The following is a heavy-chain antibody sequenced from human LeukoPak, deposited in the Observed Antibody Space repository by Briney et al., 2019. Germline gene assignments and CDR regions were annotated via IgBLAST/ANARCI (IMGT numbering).Heavy chain of an antibody. CDR1: GFTFSSYG. J-gene: IGHJ3*02. CDR2: ISYDGSNK. V-gene: IGHV3-30*18. D-gene: IGHD3-10*01. Sequence: GGSLRLSCAASGFTFSSYGMHWVRQAPGPGLEWAAVISYDGSNKYYADYVKGRFTLSRDNPKKTLYLQMNSLRAEDTAVYYCAKDVGGSGNHAFDIWGEGTMVTVSS. CDR3: AKDVGGSGNHAFDI.